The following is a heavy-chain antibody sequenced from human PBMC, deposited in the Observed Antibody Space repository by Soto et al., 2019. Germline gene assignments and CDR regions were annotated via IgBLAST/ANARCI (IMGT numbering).Heavy chain of an antibody. CDR2: IFYSGST. CDR3: ARGTSGNKWFDP. CDR1: GGSISSGAYY. V-gene: IGHV4-31*03. J-gene: IGHJ5*02. D-gene: IGHD6-25*01. Sequence: QVQLQESGPGLVKPSQTLSLTCTVSGGSISSGAYYWSWIRQHPGKGLDWIGYIFYSGSTYYNPSLKSRVNISVDTSNNQFSLKLSSVTAADTAVYYCARGTSGNKWFDPWGQGTLVTVSS.